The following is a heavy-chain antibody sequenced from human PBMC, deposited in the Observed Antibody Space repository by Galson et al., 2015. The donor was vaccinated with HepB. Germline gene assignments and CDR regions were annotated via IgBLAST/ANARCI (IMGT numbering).Heavy chain of an antibody. CDR1: GYTFSTYS. CDR2: IGPYNGDT. D-gene: IGHD2-15*01. CDR3: ARGGFVVVVAGSQNNGFDP. V-gene: IGHV1-18*01. Sequence: SVKVSCKASGYTFSTYSINWVRQAPGQGLEWMGWIGPYNGDTTYARNFKGRVTLTTDISTSTAYMEPRSLRSDDTAVYYCARGGFVVVVAGSQNNGFDPWGQGTLVSVSS. J-gene: IGHJ5*02.